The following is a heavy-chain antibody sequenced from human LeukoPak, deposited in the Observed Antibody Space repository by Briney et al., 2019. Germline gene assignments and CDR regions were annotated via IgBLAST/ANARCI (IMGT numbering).Heavy chain of an antibody. D-gene: IGHD2-15*01. J-gene: IGHJ6*03. CDR3: ARSLLGYCSGGSCQLSTGYYYYYMDV. V-gene: IGHV1-69*05. CDR1: GGTFISCA. Sequence: SVKVSCKASGGTFISCAISWVRQAPGQGLEWMGGIIPIFGTANYAQKFQGRVTITTDESTSTAYMELSSLRSEDTAVYYCARSLLGYCSGGSCQLSTGYYYYYMDVWGKGTTVTVSS. CDR2: IIPIFGTA.